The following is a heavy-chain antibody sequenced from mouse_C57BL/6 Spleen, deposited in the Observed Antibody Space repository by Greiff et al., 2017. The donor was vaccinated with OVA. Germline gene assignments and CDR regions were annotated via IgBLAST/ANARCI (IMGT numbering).Heavy chain of an antibody. J-gene: IGHJ1*03. CDR1: GYTFTSYW. CDR2: IDPSDSYT. Sequence: VQLVESGAELVKPGASVKLSCKASGYTFTSYWMQWVKQRPGQGLEWIGEIDPSDSYTNYNQKFKGKATLTVDTSSSTAYMQLSSLTSEDSAVYYCARPNWYFDVWGTGTTVTVSS. CDR3: ARPNWYFDV. V-gene: IGHV1-50*01.